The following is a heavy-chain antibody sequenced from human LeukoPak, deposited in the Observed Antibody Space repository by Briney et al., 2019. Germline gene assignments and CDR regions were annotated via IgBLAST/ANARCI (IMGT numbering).Heavy chain of an antibody. V-gene: IGHV4-34*01. CDR3: ARHNGITIFGVVIGD. J-gene: IGHJ4*02. CDR2: VNHSGST. CDR1: GGSFSGYY. Sequence: SETLSLTCAVYGGSFSGYYWSWIRQPPGKGLEWIGEVNHSGSTNYNPSLKSRVTISVDTSKNQFSLKLSSVTAADTAVYYCARHNGITIFGVVIGDWGQGTLVTVSS. D-gene: IGHD3-3*01.